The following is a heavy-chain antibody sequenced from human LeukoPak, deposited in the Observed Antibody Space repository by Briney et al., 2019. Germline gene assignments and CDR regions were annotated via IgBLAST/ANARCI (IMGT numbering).Heavy chain of an antibody. CDR3: ARWVKGLYGSGSYYYYYYMDV. D-gene: IGHD3-10*01. CDR2: IYYSGST. Sequence: PSETLSLTCTVSGGSISSSSYYWGWIRQPPGKGLEWIGSIYYSGSTYYNPSLKSRVTISVDTSKNQFSLKLSSVTAADTAVYYCARWVKGLYGSGSYYYYYYMDVWGKGTTVTISS. J-gene: IGHJ6*03. V-gene: IGHV4-39*01. CDR1: GGSISSSSYY.